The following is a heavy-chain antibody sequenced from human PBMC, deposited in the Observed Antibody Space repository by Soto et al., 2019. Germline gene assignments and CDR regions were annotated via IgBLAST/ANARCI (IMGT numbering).Heavy chain of an antibody. CDR1: GFTFSSHA. J-gene: IGHJ3*02. CDR2: ISGSGVTT. Sequence: EVQLVESGGDLVQSGGSLRVSCAASGFTFSSHAMSWVRQAPGKGLEWVSSISGSGVTTDYADSVKGRFSITRDNSQKMLYLELNSLRAGDTAVYYCAKEEREQQVVYDGFDMWGQGTMVTVSS. CDR3: AKEEREQQVVYDGFDM. V-gene: IGHV3-23*04. D-gene: IGHD6-13*01.